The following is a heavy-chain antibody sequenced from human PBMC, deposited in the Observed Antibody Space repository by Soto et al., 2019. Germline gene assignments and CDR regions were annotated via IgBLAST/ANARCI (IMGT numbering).Heavy chain of an antibody. CDR3: AKALSSGSTDFYY. D-gene: IGHD6-19*01. Sequence: EVQLVESGGGLVQPGRSLRLSCAASGFTFDDYAMHWVRQAPGKGLEWVSGISWNSGSIGYADSVKGRFTISRDNAKNSLYLHMNSLRADDTALYYCAKALSSGSTDFYYLGQGTLVTVSS. CDR2: ISWNSGSI. J-gene: IGHJ4*02. CDR1: GFTFDDYA. V-gene: IGHV3-9*01.